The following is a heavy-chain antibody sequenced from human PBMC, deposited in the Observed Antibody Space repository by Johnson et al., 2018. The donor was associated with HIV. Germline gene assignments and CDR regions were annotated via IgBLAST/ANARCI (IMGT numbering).Heavy chain of an antibody. J-gene: IGHJ3*02. CDR1: GFTVSSNY. V-gene: IGHV3-66*01. D-gene: IGHD2-2*02. Sequence: EVQLVESGGGLVQPGGSLRLSCAASGFTVSSNYMSWVRQAPGQGLEWVSVIYSGGSTYYADSVKGRFTISRDNSKNTLYLQMHSLRAEDTAVYYCARRYCSSTSCYKGRAFDIWGQGTMVTVSS. CDR3: ARRYCSSTSCYKGRAFDI. CDR2: IYSGGST.